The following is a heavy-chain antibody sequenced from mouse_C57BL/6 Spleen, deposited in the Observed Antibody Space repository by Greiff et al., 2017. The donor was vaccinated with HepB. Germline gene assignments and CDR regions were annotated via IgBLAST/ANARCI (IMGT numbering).Heavy chain of an antibody. V-gene: IGHV5-17*01. Sequence: EVHLVESGGGLVKPGGSLKLSCAASGFTFSDYGMHWVRQAPEKGLEWVAYISSGSSTIYYADTVKGRCTISGDNAKNTLFLQMTSLRSEDTAMYYCARAYYSNFYWYFDVWGTGTTVTVSS. CDR1: GFTFSDYG. J-gene: IGHJ1*03. D-gene: IGHD2-5*01. CDR3: ARAYYSNFYWYFDV. CDR2: ISSGSSTI.